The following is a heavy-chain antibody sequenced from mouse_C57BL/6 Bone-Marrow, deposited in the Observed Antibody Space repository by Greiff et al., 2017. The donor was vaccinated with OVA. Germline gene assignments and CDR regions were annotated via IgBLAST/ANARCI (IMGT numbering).Heavy chain of an antibody. CDR1: GYTFTSYD. Sequence: VQLHQSGPELVKPGASVKLSCKASGYTFTSYDINWVKQRPGQGLEWIGWIYPRDGSTKYNEKFKGKATLTVDTSSSTAYMELHSLTSEDSAVYFCARRDSTVAQYYFDYWGQGTTLTVSS. CDR2: IYPRDGST. D-gene: IGHD1-1*01. V-gene: IGHV1-85*01. CDR3: ARRDSTVAQYYFDY. J-gene: IGHJ2*01.